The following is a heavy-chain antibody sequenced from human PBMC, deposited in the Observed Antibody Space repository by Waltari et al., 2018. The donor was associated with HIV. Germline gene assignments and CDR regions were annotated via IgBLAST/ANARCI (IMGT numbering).Heavy chain of an antibody. CDR1: GYTFNTYA. CDR3: ARGPSPRGTSRWFYFDY. J-gene: IGHJ4*02. D-gene: IGHD6-19*01. V-gene: IGHV7-4-1*02. Sequence: QGQLVQSGSELKNPGASVKVSCKASGYTFNTYAMNWIRQAPGQGLEWMGWINTNTGKTTYAQGFTARFVFSLDTSVSTTYLQISSLKAEDTAVYYCARGPSPRGTSRWFYFDYRGQGTLVTVSS. CDR2: INTNTGKT.